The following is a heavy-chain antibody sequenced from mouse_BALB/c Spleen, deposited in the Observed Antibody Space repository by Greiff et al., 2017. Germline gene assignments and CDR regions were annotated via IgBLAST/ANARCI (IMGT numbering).Heavy chain of an antibody. D-gene: IGHD1-1*01. J-gene: IGHJ2*01. CDR3: ARAHYFYYFDY. CDR2: ISYSGST. Sequence: VQLKESGPGLVKPSQSLSLTCTVTGYSITSDYAWNWIRQFPGNKLEWMGYISYSGSTSYNPSLKSRISITRDTSKNQFFLQLNSVTTEDTATYYCARAHYFYYFDYWGQGTTLTVSS. CDR1: GYSITSDYA. V-gene: IGHV3-2*02.